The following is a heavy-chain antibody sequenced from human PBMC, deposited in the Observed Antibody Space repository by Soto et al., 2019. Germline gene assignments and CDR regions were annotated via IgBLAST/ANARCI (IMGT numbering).Heavy chain of an antibody. V-gene: IGHV3-7*01. Sequence: GGSLRLSCAASGFMFSTYLMSWVRQAPGKXLEWVANIKQDGNEKFYVDSVKGRFTISRDNAKKSLYLQMNSLRADDTAVYYCVGALTYEVPYYYYGMDVWGQGTTVTVSS. D-gene: IGHD3-16*01. CDR3: VGALTYEVPYYYYGMDV. CDR2: IKQDGNEK. CDR1: GFMFSTYL. J-gene: IGHJ6*02.